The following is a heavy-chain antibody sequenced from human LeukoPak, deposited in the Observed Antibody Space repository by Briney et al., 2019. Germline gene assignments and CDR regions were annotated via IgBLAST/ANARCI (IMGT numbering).Heavy chain of an antibody. CDR2: ISGSGSKT. V-gene: IGHV3-23*01. J-gene: IGHJ4*02. Sequence: GGSLRLSCAASGFTFSSYVMNWVRQAPGKGLQWVSDISGSGSKTYYADSVKGRFTISRDNSKNTLYLQMNSLRAEDTAAYYCAKSFGDSTGYYHFDFWGQGTLVTVSS. CDR1: GFTFSSYV. D-gene: IGHD3-22*01. CDR3: AKSFGDSTGYYHFDF.